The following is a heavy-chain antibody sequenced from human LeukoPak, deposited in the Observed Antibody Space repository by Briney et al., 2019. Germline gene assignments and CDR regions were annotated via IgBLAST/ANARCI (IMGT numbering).Heavy chain of an antibody. CDR3: ARWLHNRYAFDV. CDR2: ITGIGGST. J-gene: IGHJ3*01. V-gene: IGHV3-23*01. D-gene: IGHD5-24*01. Sequence: GGSLRLSSALSGFTPSRYPMSWARGAPGEGLEWVSDITGIGGSTYYAESEKSRFTISPDNSKDTLYLQMNSLRVEDTAIYYCARWLHNRYAFDVWGQGTLVPVSS. CDR1: GFTPSRYP.